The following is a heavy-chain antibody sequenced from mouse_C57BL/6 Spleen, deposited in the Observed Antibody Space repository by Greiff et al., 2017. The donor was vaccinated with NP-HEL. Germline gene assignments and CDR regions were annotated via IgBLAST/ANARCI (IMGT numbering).Heavy chain of an antibody. CDR2: ISSGSSTI. CDR1: GFTFSDYG. D-gene: IGHD1-1*01. V-gene: IGHV5-17*01. J-gene: IGHJ1*03. Sequence: EVHLVESGGGLVKPEGSLKLSCAASGFTFSDYGMHWVRQAPEKGLEWVAYISSGSSTIYYADKVKGRFTISRDNAKNTLFLQMTSLRSEDTAMYYCARTDYYGSSYRYFDGWGTGTTVTVSS. CDR3: ARTDYYGSSYRYFDG.